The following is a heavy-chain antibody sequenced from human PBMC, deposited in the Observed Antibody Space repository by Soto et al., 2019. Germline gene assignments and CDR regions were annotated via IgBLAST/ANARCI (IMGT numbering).Heavy chain of an antibody. Sequence: QITLKESGPPLVKPTQTLTLTCSFSGLSLSTSGEAVGWIRQPPGKALEWLALIYWDDDKFFNPTLKTRLTITKDTYKNRVVLTLTNMDPVHTATYSWAHYVSAGPAGWFDPWGQGVLVTVSS. V-gene: IGHV2-5*02. CDR3: AHYVSAGPAGWFDP. CDR1: GLSLSTSGEA. CDR2: IYWDDDK. J-gene: IGHJ5*02. D-gene: IGHD3-10*01.